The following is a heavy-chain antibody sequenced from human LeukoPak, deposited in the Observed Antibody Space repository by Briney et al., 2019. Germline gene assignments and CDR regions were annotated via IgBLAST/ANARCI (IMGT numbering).Heavy chain of an antibody. CDR1: GGSISSGGYY. Sequence: SETLSLTCTVSGGSISSGGYYWRWIRQHPGKGLEWIGYIYYSGSTYYNPSLKSRVTISVDTSKNQFSLKLSSVTAADTAVYYCARATYYDYVWGSYRSPEFDYWGQGTLVTVSS. D-gene: IGHD3-16*02. V-gene: IGHV4-31*03. CDR2: IYYSGST. J-gene: IGHJ4*02. CDR3: ARATYYDYVWGSYRSPEFDY.